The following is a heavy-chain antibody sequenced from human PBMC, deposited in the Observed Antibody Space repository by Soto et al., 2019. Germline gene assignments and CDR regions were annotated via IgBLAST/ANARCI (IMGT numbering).Heavy chain of an antibody. J-gene: IGHJ5*02. D-gene: IGHD1-1*01. CDR3: VRDGTKTLRDWFDP. CDR1: GASISVFY. V-gene: IGHV4-4*07. CDR2: IYATGTT. Sequence: ETLSLTCTVSGASISVFYWSWIRKSAGKGLEWIGRIYATGTTDYNPSLKSRVMMSVDTSKKQFSLKLWSVTAADTAVYYCVRDGTKTLRDWFDPWGQGISVTVSS.